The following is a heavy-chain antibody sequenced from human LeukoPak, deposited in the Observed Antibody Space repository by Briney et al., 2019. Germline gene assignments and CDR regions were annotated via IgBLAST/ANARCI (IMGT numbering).Heavy chain of an antibody. CDR3: ARDRYYDSSGYYAVTSGPGGY. V-gene: IGHV3-30-3*01. CDR2: ISYDGSNK. J-gene: IGHJ4*02. D-gene: IGHD3-22*01. CDR1: GSTFSSYA. Sequence: GGSLRLSCAASGSTFSSYAMHWVRQAPGKGLEWVAVISYDGSNKYYADSVKGRFTISRDNSKNTLYLQMNSLRAEDTAVYYCARDRYYDSSGYYAVTSGPGGYWGQGTLAPSPQ.